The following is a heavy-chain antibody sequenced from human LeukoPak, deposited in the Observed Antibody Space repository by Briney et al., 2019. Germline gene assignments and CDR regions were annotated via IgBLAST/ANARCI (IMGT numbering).Heavy chain of an antibody. D-gene: IGHD1-26*01. CDR2: INSDGSST. CDR3: ARDRNTGSSYESLFEY. Sequence: GGSLRLSCAASGFTFSSYWMHWVRQAPGKGLAWVSRINSDGSSTSYADSVKGRFTISRDNAKNTLYLQMNSLRAEDTSVYYCARDRNTGSSYESLFEYWGQGSLVTVSS. CDR1: GFTFSSYW. V-gene: IGHV3-74*01. J-gene: IGHJ4*02.